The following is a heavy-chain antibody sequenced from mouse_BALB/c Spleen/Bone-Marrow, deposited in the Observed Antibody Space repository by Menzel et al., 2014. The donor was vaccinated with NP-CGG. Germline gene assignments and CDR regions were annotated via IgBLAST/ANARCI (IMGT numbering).Heavy chain of an antibody. CDR3: ARQEDYGSSWFAY. V-gene: IGHV5-2*01. J-gene: IGHJ3*01. D-gene: IGHD1-1*01. CDR2: INSDGGST. CDR1: EYEFPSHD. Sequence: EVQGVESGGGLVQPGESLQLSCESNEYEFPSHDMSWVRKTPEKRLELVAAINSDGGSTFYPDTMERRFIISRDNTKKTLYLQMSSIRTEDTALYYCARQEDYGSSWFAYWGQGTLVTVSA.